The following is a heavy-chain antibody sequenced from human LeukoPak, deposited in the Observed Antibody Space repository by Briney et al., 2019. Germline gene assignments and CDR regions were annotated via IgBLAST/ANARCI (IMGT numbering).Heavy chain of an antibody. V-gene: IGHV4-38-2*02. CDR2: IYHSGST. CDR1: GYSISSGCY. Sequence: SETLSLTCTVSGYSISSGCYWGWIRQPPGKGLEWIGSIYHSGSTYYNPSLKSRVTISVDTSKNQFSLKLSSVTAADTAVYYCARDLYGYEDYWGQGTLVTVSS. CDR3: ARDLYGYEDY. J-gene: IGHJ4*02. D-gene: IGHD5-18*01.